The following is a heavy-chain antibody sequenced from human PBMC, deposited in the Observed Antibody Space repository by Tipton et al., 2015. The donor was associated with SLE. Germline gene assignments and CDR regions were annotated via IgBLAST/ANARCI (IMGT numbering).Heavy chain of an antibody. CDR1: GFTFSYYN. CDR2: ISSTGIYI. D-gene: IGHD1/OR15-1a*01. Sequence: GSLRLSCTASGFTFSYYNMNWVRQAPGEGLEWVSSISSTGIYIYNADSLKGRFTISRDNAKNSLYLQMNSLRAEDTAVYYCAKFEKTTDFYLDSWGQGTLVSVSS. V-gene: IGHV3-21*03. CDR3: AKFEKTTDFYLDS. J-gene: IGHJ4*02.